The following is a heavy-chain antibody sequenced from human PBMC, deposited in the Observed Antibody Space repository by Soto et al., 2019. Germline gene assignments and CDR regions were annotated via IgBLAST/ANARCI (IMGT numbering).Heavy chain of an antibody. CDR1: GGTLSDHG. CDR2: SIPVFKTE. D-gene: IGHD3-10*01. Sequence: QVQLEQSGAEVQKPGSSVKVSCKASGGTLSDHGVAWLRQAPGPGLEWMGGSIPVFKTEKYAKKFQGRGTVTAEKYTNIAKMELSSLRAADTALYFCARACYGSVKYFTGPSDFDNWGQGTMVIVSS. CDR3: ARACYGSVKYFTGPSDFDN. V-gene: IGHV1-69*06. J-gene: IGHJ3*02.